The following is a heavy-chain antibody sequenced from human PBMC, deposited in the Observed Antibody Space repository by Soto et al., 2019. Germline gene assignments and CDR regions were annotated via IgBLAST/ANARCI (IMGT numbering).Heavy chain of an antibody. CDR1: GGTFSSYV. CDR2: IIPIFGTA. V-gene: IGHV1-69*13. CDR3: ARSRSGWYSDY. Sequence: SVKVSCKASGGTFSSYVISWVRQAPGQGLEWMGGIIPIFGTANYAQKFQGRVTITADESTSTAYMELSSLRSEDTAVYYCARSRSGWYSDYWGQGTLVTVSS. J-gene: IGHJ4*02. D-gene: IGHD6-19*01.